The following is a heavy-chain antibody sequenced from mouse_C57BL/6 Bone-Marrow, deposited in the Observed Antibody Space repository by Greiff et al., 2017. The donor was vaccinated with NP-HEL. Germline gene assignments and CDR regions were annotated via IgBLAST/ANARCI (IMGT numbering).Heavy chain of an antibody. Sequence: QVQLQQPGAELVKPGASVKMSCKASGYTFTSYWITWVKQRPGQGLEWIGDIYPGSGSTNYNEKFKSKATLTVDTSSSTAYMQLSSLTSEDSAVYYCARRDSNYSLFDYWGKGTTLTVSS. CDR3: ARRDSNYSLFDY. CDR1: GYTFTSYW. V-gene: IGHV1-55*01. J-gene: IGHJ2*01. CDR2: IYPGSGST. D-gene: IGHD2-5*01.